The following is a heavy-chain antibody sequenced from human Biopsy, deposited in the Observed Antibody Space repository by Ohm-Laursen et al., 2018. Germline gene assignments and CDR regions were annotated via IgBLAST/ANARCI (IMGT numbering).Heavy chain of an antibody. CDR1: GYTLTALS. V-gene: IGHV1-24*01. J-gene: IGHJ4*02. CDR2: FAPENGKT. D-gene: IGHD1-1*01. Sequence: SVKVSCKVSGYTLTALSMHWVRQAPGRGFEWMGGFAPENGKTIYAQKFQGRITMTEDTSTDTAYMELSSLRSEDTAVYYCAADINVWNVNYWGQGTQVTVSS. CDR3: AADINVWNVNY.